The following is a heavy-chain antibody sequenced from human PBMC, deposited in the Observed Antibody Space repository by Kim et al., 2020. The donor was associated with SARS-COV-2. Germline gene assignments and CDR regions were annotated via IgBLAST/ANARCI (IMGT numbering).Heavy chain of an antibody. J-gene: IGHJ4*02. D-gene: IGHD1-26*01. CDR3: ARAPAGSYHRIDS. Sequence: GGSLRLSCVGSGFTFSTYDMHWVRQAPGEGLDWVSAIGTAANTYYPDSVKGRFIISRDNAKNSFYLHMNSLRAGDTAIYYCARAPAGSYHRIDSWGQGTLVTVSS. CDR1: GFTFSTYD. V-gene: IGHV3-13*01. CDR2: IGTAANT.